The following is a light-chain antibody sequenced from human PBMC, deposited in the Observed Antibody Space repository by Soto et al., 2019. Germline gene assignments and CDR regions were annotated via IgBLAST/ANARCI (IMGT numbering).Light chain of an antibody. V-gene: IGLV1-40*01. Sequence: QSVLTQPPSVSGAPGQRVTISCTGSSSNIGAGSDVHWYQQLPGTAPKLLIYGNDNRPSGVPDRFSGSKSGTSASLAITGLQAEDEADYYCQSYDRSLSGSYVFGTGTKVTVL. J-gene: IGLJ1*01. CDR2: GND. CDR3: QSYDRSLSGSYV. CDR1: SSNIGAGSD.